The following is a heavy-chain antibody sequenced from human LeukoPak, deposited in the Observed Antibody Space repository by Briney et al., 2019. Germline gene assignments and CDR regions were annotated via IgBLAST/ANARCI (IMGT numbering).Heavy chain of an antibody. V-gene: IGHV4-39*07. Sequence: PSETLSLTCTVSGGSISSSSYYWGWIRQPPGKGLEWIGSIYYSGSTYYNPSLKSRVTISVDTSKNQFSLKLSSVTAADTAVYYCARYVGATVLVDYWGQGTLVTVSS. CDR2: IYYSGST. CDR3: ARYVGATVLVDY. D-gene: IGHD1-26*01. J-gene: IGHJ4*02. CDR1: GGSISSSSYY.